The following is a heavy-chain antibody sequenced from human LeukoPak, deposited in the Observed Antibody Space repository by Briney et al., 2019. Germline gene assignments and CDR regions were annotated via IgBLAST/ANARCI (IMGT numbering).Heavy chain of an antibody. CDR2: ISYDGSNK. CDR1: GFNFSSYA. Sequence: PGGSLRLSCAASGFNFSSYAMYWVLQSPGKGLEWVAVISYDGSNKYYADSVKGRFTISRDNSKNTLYLQMNSLRAEDTAVYYCARDARTVGITMIVVGFDYWSQGTLVTVPS. D-gene: IGHD3-22*01. CDR3: ARDARTVGITMIVVGFDY. V-gene: IGHV3-30*04. J-gene: IGHJ4*02.